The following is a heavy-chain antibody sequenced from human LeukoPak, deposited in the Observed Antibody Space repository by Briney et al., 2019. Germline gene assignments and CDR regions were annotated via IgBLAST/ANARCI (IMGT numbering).Heavy chain of an antibody. CDR3: STGSGHAFDI. J-gene: IGHJ3*02. V-gene: IGHV3-74*01. D-gene: IGHD3-10*01. CDR2: INSDGSST. Sequence: GGSLSLSCAASRFTFSSYWMHWVRQVPAKGLVWVSRINSDGSSTSYADSVKGRFTISRDNAKNTLYVQMNSLRAEDTAVYYCSTGSGHAFDIWGRGTMVTVSS. CDR1: RFTFSSYW.